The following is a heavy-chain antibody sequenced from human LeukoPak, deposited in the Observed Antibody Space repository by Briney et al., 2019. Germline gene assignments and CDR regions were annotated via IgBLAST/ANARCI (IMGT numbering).Heavy chain of an antibody. CDR1: GGSISSAAYY. CDR2: IYYSGST. CDR3: ARFKLGGTHFDY. V-gene: IGHV4-31*03. D-gene: IGHD2-15*01. Sequence: PSQTLSLTCTVSGGSISSAAYYWSWIRQHPGKGLEWIGYIYYSGSTYYNPSLKSRVSISIDTSKNQLSLKLSSVTAADTAVYYCARFKLGGTHFDYWGQGTLVTVSS. J-gene: IGHJ4*02.